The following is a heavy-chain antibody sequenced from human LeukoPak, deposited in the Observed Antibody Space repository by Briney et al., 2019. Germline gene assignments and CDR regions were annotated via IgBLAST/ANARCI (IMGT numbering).Heavy chain of an antibody. Sequence: SETLSLTCAVYGGSFSGYYWSWTRQPPGKGLEWIGEINHSGSTNYNPSLKSRVTISVDTSKNQFSLKLSSVTAADTAVYYCARSGLGYCSGGSCYSIGRNWFDPWGQGTLVTVSS. CDR1: GGSFSGYY. D-gene: IGHD2-15*01. CDR2: INHSGST. J-gene: IGHJ5*02. V-gene: IGHV4-34*01. CDR3: ARSGLGYCSGGSCYSIGRNWFDP.